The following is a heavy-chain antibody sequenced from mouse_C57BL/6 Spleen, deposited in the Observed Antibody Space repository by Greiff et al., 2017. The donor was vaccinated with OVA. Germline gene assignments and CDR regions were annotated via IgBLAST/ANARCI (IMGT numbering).Heavy chain of an antibody. V-gene: IGHV1-15*01. D-gene: IGHD2-4*01. CDR2: IDPETGGT. Sequence: VQLQESGAELVRPGASVTLSCKASGYTFTDYEMHWVKQTPVHGLEWIGAIDPETGGTAYNQKFKGKAILTADKSSSTAYMELRSLTSEDSAVYYCTREGYDYDGASYYFDYWGQGTTLTVSS. J-gene: IGHJ2*01. CDR1: GYTFTDYE. CDR3: TREGYDYDGASYYFDY.